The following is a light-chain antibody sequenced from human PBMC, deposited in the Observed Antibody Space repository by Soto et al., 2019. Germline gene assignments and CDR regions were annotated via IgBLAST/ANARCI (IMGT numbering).Light chain of an antibody. J-gene: IGKJ4*01. CDR1: QSVSSY. Sequence: IVLTQSPATLSLSPGERATLSCRASQSVSSYLAWYQQKPGQAPRLLIYGASSRATGIPDRFSGSVSGTDFILTIRRLEPEDFAVYFCQQYGTSPVTFGGGTKVDIK. CDR3: QQYGTSPVT. V-gene: IGKV3-20*01. CDR2: GAS.